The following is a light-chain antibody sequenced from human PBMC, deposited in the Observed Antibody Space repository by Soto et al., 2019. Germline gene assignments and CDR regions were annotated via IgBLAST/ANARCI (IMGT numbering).Light chain of an antibody. V-gene: IGKV1-27*01. CDR3: QQYHSYWT. Sequence: DIQMTQSPSSLSASVGDRVTLTCRASQDISNYLAWYQQKPGKVPKLLIYAASTLQSGVPQRFSGSGSGTEFTLTISSLQADDFSTYYCQQYHSYWTFGQGTKVDIK. J-gene: IGKJ1*01. CDR1: QDISNY. CDR2: AAS.